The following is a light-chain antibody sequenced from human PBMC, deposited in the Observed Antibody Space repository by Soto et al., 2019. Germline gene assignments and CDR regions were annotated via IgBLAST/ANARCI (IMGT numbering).Light chain of an antibody. CDR3: QQYNNWPPLT. Sequence: EIVMTQSPATLSVSPGERATLSCRASQSVSSNLAWYQQKPGQAPRLLIYDASTRATGIPARFSGSGSGTEFTLTISSLQSEDFAVYYCQQYNNWPPLTFGGGTK. CDR1: QSVSSN. CDR2: DAS. V-gene: IGKV3-15*01. J-gene: IGKJ4*01.